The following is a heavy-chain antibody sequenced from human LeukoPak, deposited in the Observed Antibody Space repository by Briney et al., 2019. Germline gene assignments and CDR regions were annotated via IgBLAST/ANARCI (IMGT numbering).Heavy chain of an antibody. CDR1: GGTFSSYA. Sequence: SVKVSCKASGGTFSSYAISWVRQAPGQGLEWMGGIIPIFGTANYAQNFQGRVTITADESKSTVYMDLSSLRSEDTAVYYGATERWFDPWGQGNLVTVSS. V-gene: IGHV1-69*13. J-gene: IGHJ5*02. CDR2: IIPIFGTA. CDR3: ATERWFDP.